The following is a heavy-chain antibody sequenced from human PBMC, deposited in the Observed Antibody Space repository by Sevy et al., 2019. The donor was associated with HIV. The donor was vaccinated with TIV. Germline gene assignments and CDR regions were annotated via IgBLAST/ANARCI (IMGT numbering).Heavy chain of an antibody. CDR3: TRGGRCICNSCRYYFDY. Sequence: SLRLSCTASGFTFGDYGMNCVRQAPGKGLEWVSFIRSKAYGGTTEYAASVKGRFTISRDDSKSIACLQMNSLKTEDTALYYCTRGGRCICNSCRYYFDYWGQGTVVTVSS. CDR1: GFTFGDYG. CDR2: IRSKAYGGTT. J-gene: IGHJ4*02. D-gene: IGHD2-2*01. V-gene: IGHV3-49*04.